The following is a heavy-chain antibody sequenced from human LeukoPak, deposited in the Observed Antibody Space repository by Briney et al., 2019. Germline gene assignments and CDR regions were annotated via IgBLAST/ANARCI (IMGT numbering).Heavy chain of an antibody. D-gene: IGHD6-19*01. CDR1: GGTFSSYA. Sequence: ASVKVSCKASGGTFSSYAISWVRRDPGQGLEWMGGIIPIFGTANYAQKFQGRVTITADESTSTAYMELSSLRSEDTAVYYCARVYSSGWSAFDYWGQGTLVTVSS. V-gene: IGHV1-69*13. CDR2: IIPIFGTA. J-gene: IGHJ4*02. CDR3: ARVYSSGWSAFDY.